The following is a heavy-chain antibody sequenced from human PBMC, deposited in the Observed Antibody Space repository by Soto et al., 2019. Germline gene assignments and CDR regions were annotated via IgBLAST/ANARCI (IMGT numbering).Heavy chain of an antibody. CDR2: ISFDGTKR. Sequence: QVRLVESGGGEVQPGGSLRLSCGHSGFTFRTSGMHWVRQSPGRGLEWVAGISFDGTKRYNPDSVKGRFTVAGDIPTNTLNLQMNSLILDDTAVYYCVKERGYCSDDSCYGSNAMDVWGQGTTVTVTS. V-gene: IGHV3-30*18. J-gene: IGHJ6*02. CDR1: GFTFRTSG. D-gene: IGHD2-15*01. CDR3: VKERGYCSDDSCYGSNAMDV.